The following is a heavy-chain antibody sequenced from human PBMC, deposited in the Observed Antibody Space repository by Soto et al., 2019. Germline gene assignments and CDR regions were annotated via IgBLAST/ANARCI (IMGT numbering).Heavy chain of an antibody. CDR1: GYSFTNYW. Sequence: HGESLKISGKGSGYSFTNYWINWVRQMPGKGLEWMGRIDPSDSYTNYSPSFQGHVTISADKSISTAYLQWSSLKASDTAMYYCARSYDSSGYYLPFDSWGQGTLVTVSS. J-gene: IGHJ4*02. D-gene: IGHD3-22*01. V-gene: IGHV5-10-1*01. CDR3: ARSYDSSGYYLPFDS. CDR2: IDPSDSYT.